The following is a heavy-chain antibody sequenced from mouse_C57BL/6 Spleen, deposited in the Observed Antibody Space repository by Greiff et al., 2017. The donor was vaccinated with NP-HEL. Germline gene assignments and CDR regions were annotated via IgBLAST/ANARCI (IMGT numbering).Heavy chain of an antibody. V-gene: IGHV5-6*02. D-gene: IGHD1-1*02. Sequence: EVKLVESGGDLVKPGGSLKLSCAASGFTFSSYGMSWVRQTPDKRLEWVATISSGGSYTYYPDSVKGRFTISRDNAKNTLYLQMSSLKSEDTAMYSCARRPYGDYAMDYWGQGTSVTVSS. CDR2: ISSGGSYT. J-gene: IGHJ4*01. CDR3: ARRPYGDYAMDY. CDR1: GFTFSSYG.